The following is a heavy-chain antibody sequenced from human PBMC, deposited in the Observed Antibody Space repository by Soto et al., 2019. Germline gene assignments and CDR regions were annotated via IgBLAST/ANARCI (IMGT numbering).Heavy chain of an antibody. J-gene: IGHJ6*02. CDR3: ARDDAGITGTTDYYYGMDV. Sequence: GASVKVSCKASGGTFSSYAISWVRQAPGQGLEWMGGIIPIFGTANYAQKFQGRVTITADESTSTAYMELSSLRSEDTAVYYCARDDAGITGTTDYYYGMDVWGQGTTVTVSS. D-gene: IGHD1-7*01. CDR1: GGTFSSYA. V-gene: IGHV1-69*13. CDR2: IIPIFGTA.